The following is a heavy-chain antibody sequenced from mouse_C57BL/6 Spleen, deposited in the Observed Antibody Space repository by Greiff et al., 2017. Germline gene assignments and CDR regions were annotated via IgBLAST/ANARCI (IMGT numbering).Heavy chain of an antibody. V-gene: IGHV14-4*01. J-gene: IGHJ3*01. D-gene: IGHD3-2*02. CDR2: IDPENGDT. Sequence: EVKLQESGAELVRPGASVKLSCTASGFNIKDDYMHWVKPRPEQGLEWIGWIDPENGDTEYASKFQGKATITADTSSNTAYLQISSLTSEDTAVYYCITTAQGTGLAYWGQGTLVTVSA. CDR1: GFNIKDDY. CDR3: ITTAQGTGLAY.